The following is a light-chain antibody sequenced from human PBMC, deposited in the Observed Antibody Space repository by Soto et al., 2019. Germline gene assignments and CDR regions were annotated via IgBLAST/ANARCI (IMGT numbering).Light chain of an antibody. CDR3: HTWHTGTRF. Sequence: QAVVTQSPSASASLGASVTLTCTLSNGHSTYAIAWHQQQPEKGPRFLMKLHSDGSHRKGDGIPDRFSGSSSGAERYLTIPSLHSADYADAYCHTWHTGTRFFGGGTNATV. CDR1: NGHSTYA. V-gene: IGLV4-69*01. J-gene: IGLJ2*01. CDR2: LHSDGSH.